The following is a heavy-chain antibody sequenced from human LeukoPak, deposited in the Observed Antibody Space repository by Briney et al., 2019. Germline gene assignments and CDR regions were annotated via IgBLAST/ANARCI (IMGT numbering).Heavy chain of an antibody. Sequence: ASVKVSCKASVYTFTGYYMHWVRQAPGQGLEWMGWINPNSGGTNYAQKFQGRVTMTRDTSISTAYMELSRLRSDDTAVYYCAREDSGGSYCFFSWGQGTLVTVSS. V-gene: IGHV1-2*02. J-gene: IGHJ5*02. D-gene: IGHD1-26*01. CDR3: AREDSGGSYCFFS. CDR2: INPNSGGT. CDR1: VYTFTGYY.